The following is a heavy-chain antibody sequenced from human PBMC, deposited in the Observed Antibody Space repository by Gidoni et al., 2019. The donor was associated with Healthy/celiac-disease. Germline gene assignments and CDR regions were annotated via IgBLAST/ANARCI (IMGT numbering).Heavy chain of an antibody. J-gene: IGHJ4*02. V-gene: IGHV1-2*04. Sequence: QVQLVQSGAEVKKPGASVKVSCKASGYTFTGYYMHWVRQAPGHGLEWMGWINPNSGGTNYAQKCQGWVTMTRDTSISTADRERSRLRSDDTAVYYCARAPYDSSGYYFDYWGQGTLVTVSS. CDR1: GYTFTGYY. CDR3: ARAPYDSSGYYFDY. D-gene: IGHD3-22*01. CDR2: INPNSGGT.